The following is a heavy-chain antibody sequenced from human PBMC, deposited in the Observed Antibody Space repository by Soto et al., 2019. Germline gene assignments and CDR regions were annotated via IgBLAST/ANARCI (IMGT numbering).Heavy chain of an antibody. J-gene: IGHJ5*02. V-gene: IGHV3-23*01. Sequence: PGGSLRLSCAASGFTFSSYAMSWVHQAPGKGLEWVSAISGSGGSTYYADSVKGRFTISRDNSKNTLYLQMNSLRAEDTAVYYCAKDRLGSSWFDPWGQGTLVTVSS. CDR1: GFTFSSYA. D-gene: IGHD6-6*01. CDR3: AKDRLGSSWFDP. CDR2: ISGSGGST.